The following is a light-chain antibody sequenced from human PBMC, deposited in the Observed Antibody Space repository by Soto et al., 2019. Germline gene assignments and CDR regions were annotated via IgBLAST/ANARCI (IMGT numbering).Light chain of an antibody. J-gene: IGKJ1*01. CDR3: QQRSDWPWT. V-gene: IGKV3D-20*02. CDR1: QTVSSNY. Sequence: VLTQSPATLSLSPGERATLSCRASQTVSSNYLAWCQQRPGQAPRLLIYGASTRAAGIPDRFSGSGSGTDFTLTITRLEPEDFAVYYCQQRSDWPWTFGQGTKVDIK. CDR2: GAS.